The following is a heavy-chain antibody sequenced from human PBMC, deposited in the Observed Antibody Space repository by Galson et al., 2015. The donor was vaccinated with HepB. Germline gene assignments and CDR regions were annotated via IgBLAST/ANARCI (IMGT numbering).Heavy chain of an antibody. J-gene: IGHJ4*02. V-gene: IGHV3-21*04. CDR3: ARGLGGY. Sequence: SLRLSCAASGFTFTRYAMNWVRQAPGKGLEWVSSIGGSGTKTYYADSVKGRFTISRDNAKNSLYLQMNSLRAEDTAVYYCARGLGGYWGQGTLVTVSS. D-gene: IGHD2-15*01. CDR2: IGGSGTKT. CDR1: GFTFTRYA.